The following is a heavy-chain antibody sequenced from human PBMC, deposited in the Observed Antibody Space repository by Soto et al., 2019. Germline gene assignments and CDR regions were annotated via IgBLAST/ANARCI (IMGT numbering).Heavy chain of an antibody. CDR3: AVDYYDSSGWKLDAFDI. Sequence: ASVKVSCKASGYTFTSYGISWVRQAPGQGLEWMGWISAYNGNTNYAQKLQGRVTMTTGTSTSTAYMELRSLRSDDTAVYYCAVDYYDSSGWKLDAFDIWGQGTMVTVSS. CDR2: ISAYNGNT. J-gene: IGHJ3*02. V-gene: IGHV1-18*04. D-gene: IGHD3-22*01. CDR1: GYTFTSYG.